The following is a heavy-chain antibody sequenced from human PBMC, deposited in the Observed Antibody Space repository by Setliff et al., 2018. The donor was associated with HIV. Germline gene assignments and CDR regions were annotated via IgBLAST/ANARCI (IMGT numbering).Heavy chain of an antibody. Sequence: GASVQVSCKVSGDTFNNYGLNWVRQAPGQGLEWMGGIIPIFKSADYAQKFQGRVTITTDESTSTAYMDLSSLKSEDTAIYYCARTSGDAYNYEGAFDVWGQGTLVTVSS. D-gene: IGHD5-12*01. CDR1: GDTFNNYG. V-gene: IGHV1-69*05. J-gene: IGHJ3*01. CDR2: IIPIFKSA. CDR3: ARTSGDAYNYEGAFDV.